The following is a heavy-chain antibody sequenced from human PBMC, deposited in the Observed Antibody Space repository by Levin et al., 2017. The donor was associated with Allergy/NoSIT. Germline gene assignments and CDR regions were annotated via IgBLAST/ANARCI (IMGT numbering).Heavy chain of an antibody. CDR2: ISSSSSYI. CDR3: ARGRPEYSGYDLWYFDY. CDR1: GFTFSSYS. D-gene: IGHD5-12*01. V-gene: IGHV3-21*01. J-gene: IGHJ4*02. Sequence: GESLKISCAASGFTFSSYSMNWVRQAPGKGLEWVSSISSSSSYIYYADSVKGRFTISRDNAKNSLYLQMNSLRAEDTAVYYCARGRPEYSGYDLWYFDYWGQGTLVTVSS.